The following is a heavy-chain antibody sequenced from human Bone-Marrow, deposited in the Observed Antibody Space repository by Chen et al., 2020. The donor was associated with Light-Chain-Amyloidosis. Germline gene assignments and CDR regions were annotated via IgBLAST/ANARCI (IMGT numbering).Heavy chain of an antibody. V-gene: IGHV3-7*01. CDR1: GFTFSRYW. D-gene: IGHD3-16*01. CDR2: IKEDGSEK. CDR3: ASYNGGAALNI. Sequence: EVQLVESGGGLVQPGGSRRLSCVASGFTFSRYWMSWVRQAPGKGLEWVTNIKEDGSEKYYVDSVKGRFTISRDNAKNSVYLQMNSLKDEDTALYYCASYNGGAALNIWGQGTMVTVSS. J-gene: IGHJ3*02.